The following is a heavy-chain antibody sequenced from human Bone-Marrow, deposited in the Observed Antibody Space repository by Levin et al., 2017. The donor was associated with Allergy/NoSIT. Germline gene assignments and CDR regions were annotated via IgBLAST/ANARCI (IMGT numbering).Heavy chain of an antibody. CDR2: ISGGAEST. J-gene: IGHJ3*02. CDR1: GFIFENYA. CDR3: ARGIIGDVRVAHKEAFDI. D-gene: IGHD2-8*02. Sequence: GGSLRLSCVASGFIFENYAMIWVRQAPGKGLEWVSLISGGAESTYFADSVRGRFTISRDNAKNSLTLQMNSLRAEDTAVYYCARGIIGDVRVAHKEAFDIWGQGTMVSVSS. V-gene: IGHV3-23*01.